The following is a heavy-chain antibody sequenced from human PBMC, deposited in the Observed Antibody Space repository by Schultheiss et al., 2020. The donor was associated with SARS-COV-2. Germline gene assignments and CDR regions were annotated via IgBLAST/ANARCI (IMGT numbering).Heavy chain of an antibody. CDR2: INSAGSST. CDR3: AKQDDSSGSYLRYFDY. D-gene: IGHD3-22*01. J-gene: IGHJ4*02. V-gene: IGHV3-74*01. Sequence: GGSLRLSCTASGFTFRSYWMHWVRQAPGKGLVWVSRINSAGSSTSYADSVKGRFTISRDNAKNTLYLQMNSLRAEDTAIYYCAKQDDSSGSYLRYFDYWGQGTLVTVSS. CDR1: GFTFRSYW.